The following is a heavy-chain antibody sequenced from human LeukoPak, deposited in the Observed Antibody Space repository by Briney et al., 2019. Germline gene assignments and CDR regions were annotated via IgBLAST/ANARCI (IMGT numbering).Heavy chain of an antibody. CDR3: ATVTTVVTPHAFDI. CDR2: ISYDGSNK. Sequence: GGSLRLSCAASGFTFSSYGMHWVRQAPGKGLEWVAVISYDGSNKYYADSVKGRFTISRDNSKNTLYLQMNSLRAEDTAVYYCATVTTVVTPHAFDIWGQGTMVTVS. V-gene: IGHV3-30*03. CDR1: GFTFSSYG. J-gene: IGHJ3*02. D-gene: IGHD4-23*01.